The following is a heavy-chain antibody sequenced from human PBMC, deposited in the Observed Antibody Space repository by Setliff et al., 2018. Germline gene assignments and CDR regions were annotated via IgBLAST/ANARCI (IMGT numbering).Heavy chain of an antibody. J-gene: IGHJ6*03. V-gene: IGHV4-4*08. D-gene: IGHD2-2*01. CDR1: GASISNYY. Sequence: LSLTCSVSGASISNYYWSWIRQPPGKGLEWIGYIYSSGSTNCNPSLKSRVAISRDTSTNQLSLELRSVTAADTAVYYCAREPTRTGGFYYLDVWGEGTTVTVSS. CDR2: IYSSGST. CDR3: AREPTRTGGFYYLDV.